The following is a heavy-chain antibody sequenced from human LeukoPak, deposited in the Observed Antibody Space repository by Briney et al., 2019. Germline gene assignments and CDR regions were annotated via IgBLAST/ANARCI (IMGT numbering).Heavy chain of an antibody. V-gene: IGHV4-39*01. Sequence: SQSLSLTCTVSGGSISSSSYYWGWSRQPPGKGLEWIRSIYYSGSTFYNPSLKSRVTISEDTPKNQFCLRLSSVTAADTAVYYCARRVAVAGHGFDYWGQGTLVTVSS. CDR1: GGSISSSSYY. D-gene: IGHD6-19*01. J-gene: IGHJ4*02. CDR3: ARRVAVAGHGFDY. CDR2: IYYSGST.